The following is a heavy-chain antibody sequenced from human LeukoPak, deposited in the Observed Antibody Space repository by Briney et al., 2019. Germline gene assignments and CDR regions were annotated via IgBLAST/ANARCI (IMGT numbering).Heavy chain of an antibody. Sequence: GGSLRLSCAASGFTFSSYSMNWVRQAPGKGLEWVSAISGSGGSTYYADSVKGRFTISRDNSKNTLYLQMNSLRAEDTAVYYCAKEEVGYCSSTSCYIGYYGMDVWGQGTTVTVSS. J-gene: IGHJ6*02. V-gene: IGHV3-23*01. CDR3: AKEEVGYCSSTSCYIGYYGMDV. CDR1: GFTFSSYS. CDR2: ISGSGGST. D-gene: IGHD2-2*02.